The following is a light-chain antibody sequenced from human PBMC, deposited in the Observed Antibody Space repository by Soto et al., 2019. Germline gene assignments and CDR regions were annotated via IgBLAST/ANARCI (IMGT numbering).Light chain of an antibody. J-gene: IGKJ2*01. CDR3: HHHNNWPYA. Sequence: VITQCRATLSMCPGESATLSCRASQSVYNNLAWYQQRPGQAPRLLIYDASTRATGVPARFSGSASGTEFTLTLSSLQSEDFALYYCHHHNNWPYAFGQGTKVDI. CDR2: DAS. CDR1: QSVYNN. V-gene: IGKV3-15*01.